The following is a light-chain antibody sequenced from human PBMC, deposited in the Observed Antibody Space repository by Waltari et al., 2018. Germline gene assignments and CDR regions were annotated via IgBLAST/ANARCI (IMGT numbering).Light chain of an antibody. V-gene: IGKV1-5*03. Sequence: DIHITQSPPTLTASVAGRFTITCRASQGISPWLAWYQQKPGKAPKHLITKASSLESGVPSRFSGSGSGTIFTLALSSLQSDDFATYYCQHFITYPRAFGQGTKVEIK. CDR2: KAS. J-gene: IGKJ1*01. CDR1: QGISPW. CDR3: QHFITYPRA.